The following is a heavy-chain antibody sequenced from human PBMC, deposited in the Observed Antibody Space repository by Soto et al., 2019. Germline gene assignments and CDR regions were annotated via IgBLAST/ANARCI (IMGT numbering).Heavy chain of an antibody. D-gene: IGHD6-13*01. CDR1: RDAITGNY. CDR3: ARGETRQQRDY. V-gene: IGHV1-2*02. J-gene: IGHJ4*02. CDR2: IRPNSCGT. Sequence: GASVEVTSKACRDAITGNYMYWVRQAHGHGLARMRWIRPNSCGTIYAQKFPGRATMARATSISTAYMELSRLRPDDTAVYYCARGETRQQRDYWAQRTPDT.